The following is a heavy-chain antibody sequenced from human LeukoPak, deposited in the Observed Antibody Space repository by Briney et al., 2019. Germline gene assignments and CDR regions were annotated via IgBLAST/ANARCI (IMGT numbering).Heavy chain of an antibody. CDR3: ARDYGGSSSSRYYYYMEV. V-gene: IGHV4-38-2*02. D-gene: IGHD6-6*01. J-gene: IGHJ6*03. CDR2: IYHSGRT. Sequence: PSETLSLTCTVSGYSISRGYYWGWSRQPPGKGLGGIGSIYHSGRTYYNPSLKSRDTVSVDTSKNQFSLKLSSVTAADTGVYYCARDYGGSSSSRYYYYMEVWGKGTTVSVSS. CDR1: GYSISRGYY.